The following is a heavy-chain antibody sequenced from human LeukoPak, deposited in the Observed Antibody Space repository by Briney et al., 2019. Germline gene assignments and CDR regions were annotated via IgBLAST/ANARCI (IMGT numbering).Heavy chain of an antibody. J-gene: IGHJ4*02. CDR1: GGSISSRHYY. D-gene: IGHD4-17*01. CDR3: ARAGYGDSDFDY. Sequence: PSETLSLTCSVSGGSISSRHYYWGWIRQPPGKGLEWIGGIYYSGSTYYNPSVKSRVTISVDTSKNQFSLKVSSVTAADTAVYYCARAGYGDSDFDYWGQGTLVTVSS. CDR2: IYYSGST. V-gene: IGHV4-39*07.